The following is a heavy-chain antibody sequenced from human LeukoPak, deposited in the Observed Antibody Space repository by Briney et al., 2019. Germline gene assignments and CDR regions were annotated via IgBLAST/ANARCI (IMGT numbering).Heavy chain of an antibody. CDR1: GFAFSDYY. J-gene: IGHJ3*02. CDR2: ISSSGNII. Sequence: GGSLRLSCAASGFAFSDYYMSWIRQAPGKGLEWLSYISSSGNIIYSADSVKGRFAISRDNAKKSLHLQMNGLRAEDTAVYYCASLGYFDSGAFYHLDDFHIWGQGTMVAVSS. D-gene: IGHD3-22*01. V-gene: IGHV3-11*04. CDR3: ASLGYFDSGAFYHLDDFHI.